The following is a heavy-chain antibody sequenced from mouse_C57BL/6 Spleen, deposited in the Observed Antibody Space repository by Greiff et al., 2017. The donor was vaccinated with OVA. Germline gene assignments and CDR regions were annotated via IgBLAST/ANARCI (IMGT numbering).Heavy chain of an antibody. J-gene: IGHJ3*01. CDR2: ISDGGSYT. D-gene: IGHD1-1*01. Sequence: EVHLVESGGGLVKPGGSLKLSCAASGFTFSSYAMSWVRQTPEKRLEWVATISDGGSYTYYPDNVKGRFTISRDNAKNNLYLQMSHLKSEDTAMYYGARGETTVVATRFAYWGQGTLVTVSA. V-gene: IGHV5-4*01. CDR1: GFTFSSYA. CDR3: ARGETTVVATRFAY.